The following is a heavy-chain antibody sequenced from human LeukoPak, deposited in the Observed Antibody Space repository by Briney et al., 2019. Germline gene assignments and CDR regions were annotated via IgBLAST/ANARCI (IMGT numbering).Heavy chain of an antibody. J-gene: IGHJ4*02. V-gene: IGHV1-18*01. CDR1: AYTFTSYG. Sequence: ASVKVSCKASAYTFTSYGISWVRQAPGQGLEWMGWISAYNGNTNYAQKLQGRVTMTTDTSTSTAYMELRSLRPDDTAVYYCARDPRYYDGQYYFDYWGQGTLVTVSS. CDR3: ARDPRYYDGQYYFDY. D-gene: IGHD3-22*01. CDR2: ISAYNGNT.